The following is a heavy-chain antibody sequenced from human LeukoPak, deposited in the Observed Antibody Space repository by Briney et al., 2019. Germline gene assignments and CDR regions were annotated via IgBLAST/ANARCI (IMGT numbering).Heavy chain of an antibody. CDR2: IIPIFGIA. Sequence: SVKVSCKASGGTFSSYAISWVRQAPGQGLEWMGRIIPIFGIANYAQKFQGRVTITADKSTSTAYMELRSLRSDDTAVYYCARAGRSSTSAYDDYWGQGTLVTVSS. J-gene: IGHJ4*02. CDR3: ARAGRSSTSAYDDY. D-gene: IGHD2-2*01. V-gene: IGHV1-69*04. CDR1: GGTFSSYA.